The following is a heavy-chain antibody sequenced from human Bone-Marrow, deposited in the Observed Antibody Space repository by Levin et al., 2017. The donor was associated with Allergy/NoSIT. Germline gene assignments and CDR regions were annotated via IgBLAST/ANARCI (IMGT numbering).Heavy chain of an antibody. CDR3: ARIWGDILVVPAAVTGRIHRDLYYSYYGLDV. J-gene: IGHJ6*02. CDR2: VKEDGSEK. Sequence: GESLKISCAASGFTLSNYWMSWVRQAPGKGLEWVANVKEDGSEKFYVDSVKGRFTVSRDNAKNSLYLQMNSLRAEDAAGYYCARIWGDILVVPAAVTGRIHRDLYYSYYGLDVWGRGTTVTVSS. CDR1: GFTLSNYW. V-gene: IGHV3-7*01. D-gene: IGHD2-2*01.